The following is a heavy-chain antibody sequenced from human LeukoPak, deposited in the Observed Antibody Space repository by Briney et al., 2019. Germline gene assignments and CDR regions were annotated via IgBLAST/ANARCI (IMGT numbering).Heavy chain of an antibody. CDR1: GGTFSSYA. J-gene: IGHJ5*02. CDR2: IIPIFGTA. D-gene: IGHD3-22*01. Sequence: AASVTVSCKASGGTFSSYAISWVRQAPGQGLEWMGGIIPIFGTANYAQKFQGRVTITADESTSTAYMELSSLRSEDTAVYYCARGPRHYYDSSGYLSSGWFDPWGQGTLVTVSS. V-gene: IGHV1-69*13. CDR3: ARGPRHYYDSSGYLSSGWFDP.